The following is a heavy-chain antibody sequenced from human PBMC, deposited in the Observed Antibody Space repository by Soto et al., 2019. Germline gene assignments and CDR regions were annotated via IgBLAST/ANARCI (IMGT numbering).Heavy chain of an antibody. J-gene: IGHJ6*02. CDR1: GFTFRSYG. Sequence: XGSLRLSCAAAGFTFRSYGMSWVRQTPGKGLEWLAIIQYDGSKEYYADSVKGRFSISRDNSKNTLDLQMDSLRAEDSAVYYCARDRTYYGSGAVGMDVWGQGTTVTVSS. D-gene: IGHD3-10*01. CDR2: IQYDGSKE. V-gene: IGHV3-33*07. CDR3: ARDRTYYGSGAVGMDV.